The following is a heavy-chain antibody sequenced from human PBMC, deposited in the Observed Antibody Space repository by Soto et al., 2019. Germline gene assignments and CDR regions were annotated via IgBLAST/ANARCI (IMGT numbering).Heavy chain of an antibody. CDR1: GGSISSYY. CDR3: ARGDKWELPHYFDY. V-gene: IGHV4-59*01. CDR2: IYYSGST. D-gene: IGHD1-26*01. J-gene: IGHJ4*02. Sequence: SETLSLTCTVSGGSISSYYWSWIRQPPGKGLEWIGYIYYSGSTNYNPSLKSRVTISVDTSKNQFSLKLNSVTAADTAVYYCARGDKWELPHYFDYWGQGALVTVSS.